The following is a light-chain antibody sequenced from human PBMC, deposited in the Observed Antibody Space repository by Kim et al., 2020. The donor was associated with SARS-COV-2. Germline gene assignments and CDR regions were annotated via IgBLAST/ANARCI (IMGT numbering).Light chain of an antibody. CDR2: DAS. J-gene: IGKJ2*01. V-gene: IGKV1-33*01. Sequence: SASVGGRVTITCQASQDIANSLNWYQHKPGKAPNLLIYDASNLETGVPSRFSGGGSGTHFTFTISSLKPEDIATYYCQQHDDVPYTFGQGTKLEI. CDR3: QQHDDVPYT. CDR1: QDIANS.